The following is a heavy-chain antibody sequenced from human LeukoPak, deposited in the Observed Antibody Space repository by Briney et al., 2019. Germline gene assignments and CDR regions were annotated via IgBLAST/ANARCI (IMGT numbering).Heavy chain of an antibody. D-gene: IGHD3-22*01. Sequence: ASVKVSCKVSGYTLTELSMHWVRQAPGKGLEWTGGFDPEDGETIYAQKFQGRVTMTEDTSTDTAYMELSSLRSEDTAVYYCATRGAKYYYDSSGPREIDYWGQGTLVTVSS. CDR2: FDPEDGET. CDR3: ATRGAKYYYDSSGPREIDY. J-gene: IGHJ4*02. CDR1: GYTLTELS. V-gene: IGHV1-24*01.